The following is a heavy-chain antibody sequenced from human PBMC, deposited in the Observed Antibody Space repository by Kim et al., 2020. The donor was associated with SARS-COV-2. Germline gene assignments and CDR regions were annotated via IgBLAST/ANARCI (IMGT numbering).Heavy chain of an antibody. CDR3: ARGPRGYSYGYVDY. Sequence: ADSVKGRCNISRDNAKNSLYLQMNSLRAEDTAVYYCARGPRGYSYGYVDYWGQGTLVTVSS. D-gene: IGHD5-18*01. J-gene: IGHJ4*02. V-gene: IGHV3-21*01.